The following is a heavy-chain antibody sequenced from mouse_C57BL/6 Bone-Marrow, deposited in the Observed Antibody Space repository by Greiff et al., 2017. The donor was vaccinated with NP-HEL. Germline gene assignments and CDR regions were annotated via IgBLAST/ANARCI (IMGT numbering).Heavy chain of an antibody. V-gene: IGHV1-26*01. CDR1: GYTFTDYY. Sequence: EVQLQQSGPELVKPGASVKISCKASGYTFTDYYMNWVKQSHGKSLEWIGDINPNNGGTSYNQKFKGKATLTVDKSSSTAYMELRSLTSEDSAVYYCARHYYGSSYHAMDYWGQGTSVTVSS. D-gene: IGHD1-1*01. CDR2: INPNNGGT. J-gene: IGHJ4*01. CDR3: ARHYYGSSYHAMDY.